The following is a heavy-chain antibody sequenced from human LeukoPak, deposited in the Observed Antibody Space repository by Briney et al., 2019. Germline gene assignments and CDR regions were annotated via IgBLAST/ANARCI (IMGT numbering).Heavy chain of an antibody. CDR1: GFTFSSYA. J-gene: IGHJ4*02. V-gene: IGHV3-30*04. CDR2: ISYDGSNK. D-gene: IGHD6-13*01. Sequence: GGSLRLSCAASGFTFSSYAMHWVRQAPGKGLEWVAVISYDGSNKYYADSVKGRFTISRDNSKNTLYLQMNSLRAEDTAVYHCARAPRGSSSWYYFDYWGQGTLVTVSS. CDR3: ARAPRGSSSWYYFDY.